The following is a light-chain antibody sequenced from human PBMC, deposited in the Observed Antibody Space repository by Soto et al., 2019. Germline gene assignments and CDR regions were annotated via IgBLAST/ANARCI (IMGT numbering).Light chain of an antibody. V-gene: IGKV3-20*01. CDR2: GAS. CDR3: QQYGSSPVT. J-gene: IGKJ1*01. CDR1: QSVSSSH. Sequence: EIVLTQSPGTLSLSPGERATLSCRASQSVSSSHLAWYQQKPGQAPRLLIYGASSRATGIPDRFSGSGSGTDFTLTISSLESEDFAVYYCQQYGSSPVTFGQGTKVDIK.